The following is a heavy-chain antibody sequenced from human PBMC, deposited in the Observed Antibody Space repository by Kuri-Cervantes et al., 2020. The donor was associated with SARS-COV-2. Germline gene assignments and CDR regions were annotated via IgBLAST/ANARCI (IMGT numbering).Heavy chain of an antibody. D-gene: IGHD6-19*01. CDR3: ARGLAQWLGRYYYYMDV. Sequence: SVKVSCKASGGTFSSYAISWVRQAPGQGLEWMGGIIPIFGTANYAQKFQGRVTITADESTSTAYMELSRLRSDDTAAYYCARGLAQWLGRYYYYMDVWGKGTTVTVSS. CDR2: IIPIFGTA. CDR1: GGTFSSYA. V-gene: IGHV1-69*13. J-gene: IGHJ6*03.